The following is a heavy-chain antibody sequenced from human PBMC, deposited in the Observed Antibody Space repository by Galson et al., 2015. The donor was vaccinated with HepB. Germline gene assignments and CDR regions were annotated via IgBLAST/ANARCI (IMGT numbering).Heavy chain of an antibody. CDR2: ISYDGRNK. J-gene: IGHJ6*03. CDR1: GFTFSSYA. V-gene: IGHV3-30*04. Sequence: SLRLSCAASGFTFSSYAMHWVRQAPGKGLEWVAVISYDGRNKYYPDSVKDRFTISRDNSKNTLYLQMNSLRPEDTAVYYCARGPAYGDPVGGYYYYMDVWGKGTTVTVSS. D-gene: IGHD4-17*01. CDR3: ARGPAYGDPVGGYYYYMDV.